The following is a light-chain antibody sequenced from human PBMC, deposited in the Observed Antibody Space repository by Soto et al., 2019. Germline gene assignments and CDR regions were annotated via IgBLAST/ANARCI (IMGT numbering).Light chain of an antibody. CDR2: AAS. V-gene: IGKV1-39*01. CDR3: QQSYSTPVT. Sequence: DIQMTQSPSSLSASLGDRVTITVRASQSISSYLNWYQQKPGKAPKLLIYAASSLQSGAPSRFSGSGSGTDFTLTISSLQPEDFATYYCQQSYSTPVTFGQGTRLEI. CDR1: QSISSY. J-gene: IGKJ5*01.